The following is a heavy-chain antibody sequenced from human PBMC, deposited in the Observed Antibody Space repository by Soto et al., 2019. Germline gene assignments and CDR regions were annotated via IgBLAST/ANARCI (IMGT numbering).Heavy chain of an antibody. CDR1: DNSFSSYG. J-gene: IGHJ6*02. CDR3: ARHSTVTTYYGMDV. CDR2: FSAYNDDT. D-gene: IGHD4-17*01. Sequence: QVQLVQSGAEVRKPGASVKVSCEASDNSFSSYGISWVRQAPGQGLEWMAWFSAYNDDTTYAQNFQGRVTLTTDTSTTTAYMELRSLRSDDTAVYYCARHSTVTTYYGMDVWGQGTTVTVSS. V-gene: IGHV1-18*01.